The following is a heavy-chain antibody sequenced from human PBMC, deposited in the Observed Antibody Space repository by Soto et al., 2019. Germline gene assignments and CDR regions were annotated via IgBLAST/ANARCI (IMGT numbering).Heavy chain of an antibody. J-gene: IGHJ4*02. Sequence: QVQLVESGGGVVQPGRSLRLSCAASGFTFSNYPFHWVRQAPGKRLEWVAVIAFDGTIKLYADSVKGRFTISRDDSKNTLYLQMNSLSYEDTAIYYCARDMFRWIPDYLDFWGQGTLVTVSS. D-gene: IGHD3-10*01. CDR3: ARDMFRWIPDYLDF. CDR2: IAFDGTIK. CDR1: GFTFSNYP. V-gene: IGHV3-30*04.